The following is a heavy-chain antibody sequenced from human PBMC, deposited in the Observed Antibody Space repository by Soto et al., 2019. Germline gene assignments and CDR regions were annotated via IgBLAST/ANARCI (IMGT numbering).Heavy chain of an antibody. J-gene: IGHJ6*02. CDR1: GDSVSSNSAA. D-gene: IGHD4-17*01. CDR2: TYYRSKWYN. V-gene: IGHV6-1*01. CDR3: ARDPGYGDYGQYYYYYGMDV. Sequence: SQTLSLTCXISGDSVSSNSAAWNWIRQSPSRGLEWLGRTYYRSKWYNDYAVSVKSRITINPDTSKNQFSLQLNSVTPEDTAVYYCARDPGYGDYGQYYYYYGMDVWGQGTLVTVSS.